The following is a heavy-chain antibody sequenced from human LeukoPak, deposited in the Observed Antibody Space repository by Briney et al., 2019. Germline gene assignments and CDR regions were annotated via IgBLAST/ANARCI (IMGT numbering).Heavy chain of an antibody. V-gene: IGHV4-39*07. CDR3: ARFSDDYDILTGYYNDSRQGFDY. Sequence: PSETLSLTCTVSGCSISSSSYYWGWIRQPPGKGLEWVGSIYYSGSTYYNPSLKSRVTISVDKSKNQFSLKLSSVTAADTAVYYCARFSDDYDILTGYYNDSRQGFDYWGQGTLVTVSS. CDR1: GCSISSSSYY. D-gene: IGHD3-9*01. J-gene: IGHJ4*02. CDR2: IYYSGST.